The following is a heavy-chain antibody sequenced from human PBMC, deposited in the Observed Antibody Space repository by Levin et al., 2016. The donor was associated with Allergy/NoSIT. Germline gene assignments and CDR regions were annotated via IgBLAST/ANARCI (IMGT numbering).Heavy chain of an antibody. J-gene: IGHJ4*02. CDR1: GGTFSSYA. Sequence: SVKVSCKASGGTFSSYAISWVRQAPGQGLEWMGGIIPIFGIANYAQKFQGRVTITADKSTSTAYMELSSLRSEDTAVYYCARDLYDYGDHFDYWGQGTLVTVSS. CDR2: IIPIFGIA. V-gene: IGHV1-69*10. D-gene: IGHD4-17*01. CDR3: ARDLYDYGDHFDY.